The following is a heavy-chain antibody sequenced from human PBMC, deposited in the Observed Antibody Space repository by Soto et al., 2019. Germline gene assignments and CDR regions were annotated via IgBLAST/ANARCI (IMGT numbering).Heavy chain of an antibody. J-gene: IGHJ4*02. CDR3: ARDGGSADIDFDY. V-gene: IGHV3-74*01. D-gene: IGHD2-15*01. CDR1: GFTFTNYW. CDR2: IGGDGST. Sequence: EVQLMESGGGLVQPGGSLRLSCAASGFTFTNYWTHWVRQAPGKGLVWVSCIGGDGSTTYADSVKGRFTLSIDNAKNTVYLPMNSLRAEDTAMYYCARDGGSADIDFDYWGQGTLVTVSS.